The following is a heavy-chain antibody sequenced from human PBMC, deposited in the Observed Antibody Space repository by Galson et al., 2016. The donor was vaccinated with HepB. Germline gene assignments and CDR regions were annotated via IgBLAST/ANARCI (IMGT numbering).Heavy chain of an antibody. V-gene: IGHV3-23*01. D-gene: IGHD1-26*01. CDR1: GFTFSSYA. CDR3: ARGRVGATPADY. J-gene: IGHJ4*02. CDR2: ISHSGDRI. Sequence: SLRLSCAVSGFTFSSYAMNWVRQAPGKGLEWVSDISHSGDRIYYADSVKGRFTISRDDSKNTLYLQMNSLRPEDTAVYYCARGRVGATPADYWGQGTLVTVSS.